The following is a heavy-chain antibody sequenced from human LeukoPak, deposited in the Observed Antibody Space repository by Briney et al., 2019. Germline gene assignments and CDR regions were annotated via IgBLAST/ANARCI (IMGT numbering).Heavy chain of an antibody. J-gene: IGHJ6*04. CDR1: GFTVSSNY. D-gene: IGHD3-3*01. V-gene: IGHV3-53*01. Sequence: PGGSLRLSCAASGFTVSSNYMSWVRQAPGKGLEWVSVIYSGGSTYYADSVKGRFTISRDNSKNTPYLQMNSLRAEDTAVYYCAREAPNDFWSGYWDVWGKGTTVTVSS. CDR3: AREAPNDFWSGYWDV. CDR2: IYSGGST.